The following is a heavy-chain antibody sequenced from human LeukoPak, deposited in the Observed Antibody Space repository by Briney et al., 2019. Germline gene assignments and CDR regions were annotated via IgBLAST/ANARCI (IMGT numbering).Heavy chain of an antibody. CDR2: INTDGSST. V-gene: IGHV3-74*01. Sequence: GGSLRLSCAASGFTFSTYWMHWVRQAPGKGPVWVSRINTDGSSTSYADSVKGRFTISRDNAKNTLYLQMNSLRAEDTAVYYCARGPTTYFDCWGQGTLVTVSS. CDR3: ARGPTTYFDC. CDR1: GFTFSTYW. J-gene: IGHJ4*02. D-gene: IGHD1-1*01.